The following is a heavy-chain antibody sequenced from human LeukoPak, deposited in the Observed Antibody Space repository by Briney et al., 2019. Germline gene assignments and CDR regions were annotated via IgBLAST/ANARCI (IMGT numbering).Heavy chain of an antibody. Sequence: PGGSLRLSCEASGFTFSNFWMSWVRQAPGKGLEWVANIKQDGSEKYSVDSVKGRFTISRDNSKNTLYLQMNSLRTEGTAVYYCAKTSSYSSGWYDYWGQGTLVTVSS. J-gene: IGHJ4*02. CDR2: IKQDGSEK. CDR1: GFTFSNFW. CDR3: AKTSSYSSGWYDY. V-gene: IGHV3-7*01. D-gene: IGHD6-19*01.